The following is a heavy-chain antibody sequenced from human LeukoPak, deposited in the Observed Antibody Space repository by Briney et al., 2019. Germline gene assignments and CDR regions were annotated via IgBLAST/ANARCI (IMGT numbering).Heavy chain of an antibody. D-gene: IGHD4-23*01. J-gene: IGHJ4*02. CDR2: VSGSGGST. CDR3: AKGQVRGTTVVTIDY. CDR1: GFTFSSYA. Sequence: GGSLRLSCAASGFTFSSYAMSWVRQAPGKGLEWVPAVSGSGGSTYSADSVKGRFIISRDNSKNTVYLQMNSLRAEDTAVYYCAKGQVRGTTVVTIDYWGQGTLVTVSS. V-gene: IGHV3-23*01.